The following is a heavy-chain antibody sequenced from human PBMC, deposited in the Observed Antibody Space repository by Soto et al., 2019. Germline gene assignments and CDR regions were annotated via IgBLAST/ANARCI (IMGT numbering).Heavy chain of an antibody. CDR2: IYYSGST. V-gene: IGHV4-39*01. CDR3: ASNLAVAGFYFDY. J-gene: IGHJ4*02. Sequence: SETLSLTCTVSGGSISSSSYYWGWIRQPPGKGLEWIGSIYYSGSTYYNPSLKSRVTISVDTSKNQFSLKLSSVTAADTAVYYCASNLAVAGFYFDYWGQGTLVTVSS. D-gene: IGHD6-19*01. CDR1: GGSISSSSYY.